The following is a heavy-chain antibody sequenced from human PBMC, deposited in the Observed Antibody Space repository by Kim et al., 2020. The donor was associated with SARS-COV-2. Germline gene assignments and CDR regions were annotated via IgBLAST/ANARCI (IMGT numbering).Heavy chain of an antibody. D-gene: IGHD6-13*01. CDR1: GFTFSTYW. V-gene: IGHV3-74*01. Sequence: GGSLRLSCTASGFTFSTYWMHWVRQAPGKGPVWVSRLNPDETNIRYADSVKGRFTVSRDNAKNTLYLQMNSLRVEDTAVYYCARDQTAAGPTTFDYWGQGTPVSASS. J-gene: IGHJ4*02. CDR3: ARDQTAAGPTTFDY. CDR2: LNPDETNI.